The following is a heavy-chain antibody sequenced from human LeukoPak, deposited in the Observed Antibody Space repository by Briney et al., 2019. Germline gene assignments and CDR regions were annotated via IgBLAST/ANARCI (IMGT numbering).Heavy chain of an antibody. CDR1: GGSISSSSYY. V-gene: IGHV4-39*01. J-gene: IGHJ6*03. CDR3: ARHIGYSEGYYYYYYMDV. CDR2: IYYSGST. Sequence: KPSETLSLTCTVSGGSISSSSYYWGWIRQPPGKGLEWIGSIYYSGSTYYNPSLKSRVTISVDTSKNQFSLKLSSVTAADTAVYYCARHIGYSEGYYYYYYMDVWGKGTTVTVSS. D-gene: IGHD6-13*01.